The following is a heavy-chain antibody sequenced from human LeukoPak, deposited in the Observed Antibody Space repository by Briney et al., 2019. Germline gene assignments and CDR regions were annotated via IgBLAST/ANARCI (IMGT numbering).Heavy chain of an antibody. Sequence: ASVKVSCKASGGIFSSYAISWVRQAPGQGLEWMGGIIPIFGTANYAQKFQGRVTITADKSTSTAYMELSSLRSEDTAVYYCARGGVVVPGAILDVGCFVPWGQGTLVTVSS. J-gene: IGHJ5*02. D-gene: IGHD2-2*02. CDR2: IIPIFGTA. CDR1: GGIFSSYA. CDR3: ARGGVVVPGAILDVGCFVP. V-gene: IGHV1-69*06.